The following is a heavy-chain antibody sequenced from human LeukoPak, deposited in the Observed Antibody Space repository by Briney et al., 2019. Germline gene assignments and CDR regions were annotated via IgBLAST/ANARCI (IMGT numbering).Heavy chain of an antibody. D-gene: IGHD5-12*01. Sequence: GGSLRLSCAASAFTFSRYWMSWVRQAPGKGLEWVANIKQDGSERYYVDSVKGRFTISRDNAKNSLSLQMNSLRAEDTAVYYCVRDGGVSGYDLLDYWGQGALVTVSS. CDR1: AFTFSRYW. CDR2: IKQDGSER. V-gene: IGHV3-7*01. CDR3: VRDGGVSGYDLLDY. J-gene: IGHJ4*02.